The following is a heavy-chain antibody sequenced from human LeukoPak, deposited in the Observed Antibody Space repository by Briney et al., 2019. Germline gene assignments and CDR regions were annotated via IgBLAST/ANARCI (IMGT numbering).Heavy chain of an antibody. CDR3: VRARRYSFDGSAYYFDS. J-gene: IGHJ5*01. Sequence: GESLKISCEYSFTDQWIGWVRQVPGKGLEWVGIIYPEDSDTRYSPSFQGQVTISADKSIRSAYLRWSSLKASDTARYYCVRARRYSFDGSAYYFDSWGQGTLVIVSS. CDR2: IYPEDSDT. V-gene: IGHV5-51*01. D-gene: IGHD3-22*01. CDR1: YSFTDQW.